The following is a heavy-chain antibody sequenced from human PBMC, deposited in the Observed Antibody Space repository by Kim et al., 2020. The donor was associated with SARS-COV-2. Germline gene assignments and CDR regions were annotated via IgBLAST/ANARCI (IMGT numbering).Heavy chain of an antibody. V-gene: IGHV3-30*18. CDR1: GFTFSSYG. Sequence: GGSLRLSCAASGFTFSSYGMHWVRQAPGKGLEWVAVISYDGSNKYYADSVKGRFTISRDNSKNTLYLQMNSLRAEDTAVYYCAKDSREIAAAGDYWGQGT. J-gene: IGHJ4*02. CDR2: ISYDGSNK. D-gene: IGHD6-13*01. CDR3: AKDSREIAAAGDY.